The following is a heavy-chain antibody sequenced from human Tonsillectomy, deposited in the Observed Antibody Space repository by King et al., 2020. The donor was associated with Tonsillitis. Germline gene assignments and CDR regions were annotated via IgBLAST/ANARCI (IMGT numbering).Heavy chain of an antibody. D-gene: IGHD3-3*01. J-gene: IGHJ6*02. V-gene: IGHV3-9*01. CDR3: AKDKYSDFYYGMDV. Sequence: VQLVESGGGLVQPGRSLRLSCAASGFSFEDYAMNWVRQVPGKGLEWVSGISWNSARIGYGDSVKGRITISRDNAKRTLYLQMNSLRAEDTALYYCAKDKYSDFYYGMDVWGQGTTVTVSS. CDR1: GFSFEDYA. CDR2: ISWNSARI.